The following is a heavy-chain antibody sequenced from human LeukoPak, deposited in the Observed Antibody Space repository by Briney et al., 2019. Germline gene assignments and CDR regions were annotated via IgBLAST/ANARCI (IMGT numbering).Heavy chain of an antibody. J-gene: IGHJ4*02. CDR1: GGSFSGYY. CDR3: ARGSITIFGVVITAFDY. V-gene: IGHV4-34*01. Sequence: SETLSLTCAVYGGSFSGYYWSWIRQPPGKGLEWIGEINHSGSINYNPSLKSRVTISVDTSKNQFSLKLSSVTAADTAVYYCARGSITIFGVVITAFDYWGQGTLVTVSS. CDR2: INHSGSI. D-gene: IGHD3-3*01.